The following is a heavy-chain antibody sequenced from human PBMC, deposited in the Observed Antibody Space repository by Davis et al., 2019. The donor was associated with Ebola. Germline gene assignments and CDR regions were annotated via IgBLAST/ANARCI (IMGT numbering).Heavy chain of an antibody. CDR1: GFTFSSYW. J-gene: IGHJ6*02. CDR3: AREPQGDGGMDV. Sequence: PGGSLRLSCAASGFTFSSYWMHWVRQAPGKGLVWVSRINSDGSSTSYADSVKGRFTISRDNAKNTLYLQMNSLRAEDTAVYYCAREPQGDGGMDVWGQGTTVTVSS. CDR2: INSDGSST. V-gene: IGHV3-74*01.